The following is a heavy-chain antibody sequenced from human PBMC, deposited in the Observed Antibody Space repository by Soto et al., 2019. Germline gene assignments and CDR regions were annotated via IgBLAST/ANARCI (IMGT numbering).Heavy chain of an antibody. CDR1: GDTFTSYY. V-gene: IGHV1-46*01. CDR2: INPHGGST. D-gene: IGHD1-1*01. Sequence: ASVKVSCKAPGDTFTSYYLNWVRQAPGQGLEWMGVINPHGGSTKYAQKFQGRITMTRDTSRSTVYMELSSLRSDDTAIYYCARSSGGNFGIIIEGSTGTGAHWGRGTLVTVSS. CDR3: ARSSGGNFGIIIEGSTGTGAH. J-gene: IGHJ4*02.